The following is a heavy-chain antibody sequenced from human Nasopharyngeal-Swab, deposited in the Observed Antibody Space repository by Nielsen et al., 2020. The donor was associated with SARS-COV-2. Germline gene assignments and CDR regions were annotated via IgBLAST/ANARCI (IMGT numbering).Heavy chain of an antibody. Sequence: SETLSLTCAVYGGSFSGYYWSWIRQSPGKGLEWIGEINHSGSTNYNPSLKSRVTISVDTSKNQFSLKLSSVTAADTAVYYCARGAGSSGWYVVDYWGQGTLVTVSS. CDR1: GGSFSGYY. D-gene: IGHD6-19*01. CDR3: ARGAGSSGWYVVDY. J-gene: IGHJ4*02. CDR2: INHSGST. V-gene: IGHV4-34*01.